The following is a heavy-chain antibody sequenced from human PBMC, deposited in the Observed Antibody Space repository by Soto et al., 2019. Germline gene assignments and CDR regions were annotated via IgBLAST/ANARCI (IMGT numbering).Heavy chain of an antibody. Sequence: PSETLSLTCTVSGTSSRSYYCSWIRQPPGKGLEWIGYIYYTGNSNYSPSLESRVTMSVDTSKNQFSLRLRSVTAADTAVYYCATNTVEGYYYYYMDVWGKGTTVTVSS. CDR3: ATNTVEGYYYYYMDV. CDR2: IYYTGNS. D-gene: IGHD4-4*01. J-gene: IGHJ6*03. CDR1: GTSSRSYY. V-gene: IGHV4-59*01.